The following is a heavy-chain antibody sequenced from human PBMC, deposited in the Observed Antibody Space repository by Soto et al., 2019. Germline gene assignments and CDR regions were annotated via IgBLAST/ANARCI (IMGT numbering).Heavy chain of an antibody. J-gene: IGHJ4*02. V-gene: IGHV3-21*01. D-gene: IGHD3-10*01. CDR3: GRDTNFYASGSGVDY. CDR1: GFTFSSYS. Sequence: EVQLVESGGGLVEPGGSLRLSCAASGFTFSSYSMNWVRQAPGKGLEWVSSITSSNNYIHYAASVEGRFTISRDNAKSSLYLQMNSLRAEDTAVYYCGRDTNFYASGSGVDYWGQGTLVTVSS. CDR2: ITSSNNYI.